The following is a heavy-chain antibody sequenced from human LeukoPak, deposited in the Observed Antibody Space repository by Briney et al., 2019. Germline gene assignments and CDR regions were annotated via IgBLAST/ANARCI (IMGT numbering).Heavy chain of an antibody. V-gene: IGHV1-2*02. Sequence: ASVKVSCKASGYTFTGYYMHWVRQAPGQGLEWMGWVNPNNGGTNYAQKFQGRVTMTRDTSTSTVYMELSSLRSEDTAVYYCARAGAYYYGSGSYYYFDYWGQGTLVTVSS. CDR1: GYTFTGYY. CDR3: ARAGAYYYGSGSYYYFDY. CDR2: VNPNNGGT. D-gene: IGHD3-10*01. J-gene: IGHJ4*02.